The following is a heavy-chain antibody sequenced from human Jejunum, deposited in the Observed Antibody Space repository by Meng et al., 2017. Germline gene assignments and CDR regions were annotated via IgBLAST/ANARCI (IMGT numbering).Heavy chain of an antibody. CDR3: AYGSGSYLNNRIDP. Sequence: QVQLVQSGSEMKKPGSYVKISCKTSGGTFSNYAINWVRQAPGQGLEWMGGIIAISGAANYAQKFRGRATFSTDASTSTAYMDLTSLRSEDTAVYYCAYGSGSYLNNRIDPWGQGTLVTVSS. J-gene: IGHJ5*02. D-gene: IGHD3-10*01. CDR1: GGTFSNYA. CDR2: IIAISGAA. V-gene: IGHV1-69*05.